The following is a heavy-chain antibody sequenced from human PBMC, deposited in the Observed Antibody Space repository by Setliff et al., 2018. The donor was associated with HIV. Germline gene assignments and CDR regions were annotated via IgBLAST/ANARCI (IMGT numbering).Heavy chain of an antibody. D-gene: IGHD2-21*02. CDR3: ARLSGDYYYFDY. Sequence: LSLTCTVSGGSISSRSNYWGWIRQPPGKGLEWIGTIYYTGTTYYNPSLKSRVTISVDTSKNQFSLKLTSVTAADTAVYYCARLSGDYYYFDYWGQGTLVTVSS. CDR1: GGSISSRSNY. V-gene: IGHV4-39*01. J-gene: IGHJ4*02. CDR2: IYYTGTT.